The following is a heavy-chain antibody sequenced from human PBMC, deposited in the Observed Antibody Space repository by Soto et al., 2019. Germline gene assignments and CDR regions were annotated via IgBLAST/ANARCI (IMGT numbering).Heavy chain of an antibody. V-gene: IGHV3-7*05. CDR3: AREYGSSYSPRYYGMDV. J-gene: IGHJ6*02. Sequence: EVQLVESGGGLVQPGGSLRLSCAASAFTLSSYWMSWVRQAPGKGLEWVANIKQDGSEKYYVDSVKGRFTISRDTAKSSLYLQLNSLRAEDTAVYYCAREYGSSYSPRYYGMDVWGQGTTVTVSS. CDR1: AFTLSSYW. CDR2: IKQDGSEK. D-gene: IGHD6-13*01.